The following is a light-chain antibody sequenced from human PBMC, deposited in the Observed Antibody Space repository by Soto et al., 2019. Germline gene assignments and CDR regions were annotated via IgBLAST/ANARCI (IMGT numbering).Light chain of an antibody. J-gene: IGKJ1*01. V-gene: IGKV3-15*01. CDR1: QSGRCN. Sequence: ELVMTQSAASLSVSPGERANLSVRASQSGRCNLAGYHQRPGQAPRLLIYAASARATGIPARFSGSGSGTEFTLTISSLQSEDFAVYYCQQYNNWPPTFGQGTKVDIK. CDR3: QQYNNWPPT. CDR2: AAS.